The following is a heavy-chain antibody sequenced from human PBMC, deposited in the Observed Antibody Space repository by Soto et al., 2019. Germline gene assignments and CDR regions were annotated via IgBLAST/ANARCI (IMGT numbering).Heavy chain of an antibody. V-gene: IGHV3-30-3*01. CDR1: GFTFSSYA. Sequence: GGSLRLSCAASGFTFSSYAMHWVRQAPGKGLEWVAVISYDGSNKYYADSVKGRFTISRDNSKNTLYLQMNSLRAEDTAVYYCAREGYSYGCLDPWGQGTLVTVSS. CDR3: AREGYSYGCLDP. CDR2: ISYDGSNK. J-gene: IGHJ5*02. D-gene: IGHD5-18*01.